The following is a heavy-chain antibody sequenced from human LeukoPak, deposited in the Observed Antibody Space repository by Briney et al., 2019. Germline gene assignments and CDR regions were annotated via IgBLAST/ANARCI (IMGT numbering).Heavy chain of an antibody. V-gene: IGHV4-30-4*01. CDR1: GGSISSGDYY. J-gene: IGHJ4*02. CDR2: IYYSGSP. D-gene: IGHD3-9*01. Sequence: PSQTLSLTCTVSGGSISSGDYYWSWIRKPPGKGLEWIGYIYYSGSPYYNPSLKSRVTISVDTSKNQFSLKLSSVTAADTAVYYCARRGGLRYFDWLSRGDYYFDYWGQGTLVTVSS. CDR3: ARRGGLRYFDWLSRGDYYFDY.